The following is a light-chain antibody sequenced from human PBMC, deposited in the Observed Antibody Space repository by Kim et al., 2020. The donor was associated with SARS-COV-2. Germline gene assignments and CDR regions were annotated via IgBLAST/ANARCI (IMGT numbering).Light chain of an antibody. V-gene: IGLV4-69*01. CDR3: QTWGTGIRV. J-gene: IGLJ3*02. CDR2: VDNDGSH. Sequence: ASVKLPCTLSSGHSSYAIAWHQQRPEKGPQYLMKVDNDGSHTKGDGIPDRFSGSSSGAERYLTISSLQSEDEADYYCQTWGTGIRVFGGGTQLTVL. CDR1: SGHSSYA.